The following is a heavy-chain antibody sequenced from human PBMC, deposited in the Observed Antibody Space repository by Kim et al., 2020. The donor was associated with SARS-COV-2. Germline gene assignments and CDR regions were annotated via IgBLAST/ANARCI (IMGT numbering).Heavy chain of an antibody. V-gene: IGHV4-4*07. CDR1: GGSISSYY. Sequence: SETLSLTCTVSGGSISSYYWSWIRQPAGKGLEWIGRIYTSGSTNYNPSLKSRVTMSVDTSKNQFSLKLSSVTAADPAVYYCARDPSLDYYDSSGYYTSYYDGMDVWGQGTTVTVSS. D-gene: IGHD3-22*01. J-gene: IGHJ6*02. CDR3: ARDPSLDYYDSSGYYTSYYDGMDV. CDR2: IYTSGST.